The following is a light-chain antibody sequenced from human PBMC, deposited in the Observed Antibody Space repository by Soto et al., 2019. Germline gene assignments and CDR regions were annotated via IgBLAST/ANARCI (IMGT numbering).Light chain of an antibody. CDR3: QPYVTTPRT. CDR1: QTVAYTS. J-gene: IGKJ1*01. Sequence: PGARATLSCRASQTVAYTSLAWYQQRPGQAPRLLIYGTSTRATGTPDRFIGSGSGTAFTLTISRLEPEDFAVYYCQPYVTTPRTFGKGTKVE. CDR2: GTS. V-gene: IGKV3-20*01.